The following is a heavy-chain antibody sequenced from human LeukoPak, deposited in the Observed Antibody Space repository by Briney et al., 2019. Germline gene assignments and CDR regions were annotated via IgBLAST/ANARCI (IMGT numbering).Heavy chain of an antibody. V-gene: IGHV4-4*07. CDR3: ARDRRVRGDNYNWFDP. J-gene: IGHJ5*02. Sequence: SETLSLTCTVSGGSISSYYWSWIRQPAGKGLEWIGRIYTSGSTNYNPSLKSRVTISVDTSKNQFSLKLSSVTAADTAVYYCARDRRVRGDNYNWFDPWGQGTLVTVSS. CDR2: IYTSGST. D-gene: IGHD3-10*01. CDR1: GGSISSYY.